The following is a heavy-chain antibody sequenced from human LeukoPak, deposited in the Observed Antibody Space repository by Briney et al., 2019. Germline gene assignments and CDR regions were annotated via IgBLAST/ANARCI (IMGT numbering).Heavy chain of an antibody. V-gene: IGHV4-59*01. J-gene: IGHJ5*02. D-gene: IGHD5-12*01. CDR1: GGSISSYY. CDR3: ARDIVATSSWFDP. Sequence: PSETLPLTCTVSGGSISSYYWSWIRQPPGKGLEWIGYIYYSGSTNYNPSLKSRVTISVDTSKNQFSLKLSSVTAADTAVYYCARDIVATSSWFDPWGQGTLVTVSS. CDR2: IYYSGST.